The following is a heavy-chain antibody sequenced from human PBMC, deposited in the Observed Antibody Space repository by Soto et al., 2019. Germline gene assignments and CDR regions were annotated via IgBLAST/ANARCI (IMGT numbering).Heavy chain of an antibody. V-gene: IGHV1-46*01. CDR3: ARADYYDSSGFYYDY. J-gene: IGHJ4*02. CDR1: GYIFTNHY. CDR2: INPSGGST. Sequence: QVQLVQSGAEVKKPGASVKVSCKASGYIFTNHYIHWVRQAPGQGLEWMVIINPSGGSTNYLQKFQGRVTMTRDTSTSTVYMELSSLRSEDTAVYFCARADYYDSSGFYYDYWGQGTLVTVSS. D-gene: IGHD3-22*01.